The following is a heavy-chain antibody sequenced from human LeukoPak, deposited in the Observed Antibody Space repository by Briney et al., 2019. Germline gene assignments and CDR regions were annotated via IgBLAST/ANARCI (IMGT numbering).Heavy chain of an antibody. Sequence: PGGSLRLSCAASGFTFTSYGMNWVRQPPGKGLEWVSYINTRGTHIDYPDSVKGRFTISRDNAKNSLLLQMNSLGPEDTAVYYCARRASGWTDSDAFDIWGQGTMVIVSS. CDR3: ARRASGWTDSDAFDI. V-gene: IGHV3-21*01. CDR1: GFTFTSYG. J-gene: IGHJ3*02. D-gene: IGHD6-19*01. CDR2: INTRGTHI.